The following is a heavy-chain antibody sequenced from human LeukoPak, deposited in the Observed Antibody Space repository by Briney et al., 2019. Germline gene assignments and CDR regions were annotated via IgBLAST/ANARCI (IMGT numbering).Heavy chain of an antibody. CDR1: GGSISSSGYY. Sequence: SETLSLTCTVSGGSISSSGYYWSWIRQPPGKGLEWIGEVNHSGSTNYNPSLKSRVTISVDTSKNQFSLKLSSVTAADTAVYYCARQGVLWFGELCFDPWGQGTLVTVSS. CDR3: ARQGVLWFGELCFDP. CDR2: VNHSGST. J-gene: IGHJ5*02. D-gene: IGHD3-10*01. V-gene: IGHV4-39*01.